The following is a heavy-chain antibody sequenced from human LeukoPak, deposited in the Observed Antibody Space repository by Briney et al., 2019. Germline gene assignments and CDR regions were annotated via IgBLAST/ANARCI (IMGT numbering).Heavy chain of an antibody. CDR3: ARGVRIVGALDAFDI. CDR1: GGSISSGGYY. D-gene: IGHD1-26*01. Sequence: SQTLSLTCTVSGGSISSGGYYWSWIRQHPGKGLEWIGYIYYSGSTYYNPSLKSRVTISVDTSKNQFSLKLSPVTAADTAVYYCARGVRIVGALDAFDIWGQGTMVTVSS. V-gene: IGHV4-31*03. J-gene: IGHJ3*02. CDR2: IYYSGST.